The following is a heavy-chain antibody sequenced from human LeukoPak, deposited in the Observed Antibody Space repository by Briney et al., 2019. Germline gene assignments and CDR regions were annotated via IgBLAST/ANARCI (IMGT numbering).Heavy chain of an antibody. Sequence: GGSLRLSCAASGIIFSDYYMSWIRQAPGKGLEWISYVSDSGSTKYYADSVKGRFTISRDNAKNSLFLQMDSLRAEDTAVYYCAKGSRRLGYCSSTSCPLGYWGQGTLVTVSS. D-gene: IGHD2-2*01. J-gene: IGHJ4*02. CDR3: AKGSRRLGYCSSTSCPLGY. CDR1: GIIFSDYY. V-gene: IGHV3-11*01. CDR2: VSDSGSTK.